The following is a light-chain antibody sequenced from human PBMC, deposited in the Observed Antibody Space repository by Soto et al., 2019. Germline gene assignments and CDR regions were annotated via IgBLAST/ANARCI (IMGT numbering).Light chain of an antibody. CDR1: QSISSNC. J-gene: IGKJ1*01. CDR2: GAS. CDR3: HQSLLTTWT. Sequence: EIVLTQSPCTLSLSPGERATLSCRASQSISSNCLACYRHKPGQAPRLLIYGASSRATGFPDRFSGSGSGTDFTLTISRLEPENFAVYYCHQSLLTTWTFGQGTKVDIK. V-gene: IGKV3-20*01.